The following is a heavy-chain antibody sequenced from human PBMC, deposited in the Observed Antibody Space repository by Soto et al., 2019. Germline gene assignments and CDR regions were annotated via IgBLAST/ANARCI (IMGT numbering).Heavy chain of an antibody. D-gene: IGHD1-26*01. V-gene: IGHV1-46*01. J-gene: IGHJ3*02. Sequence: ASVKVSCKASGYTFTSYYMHWVRQAPGQGLEWMGIINPSGGSTSYAQKFQGRVTMTRDTSTSTVYMELSSLRSEDTAVYYCARGGVGGWELLSMGMDAFDIWGQGTMVTVSS. CDR1: GYTFTSYY. CDR3: ARGGVGGWELLSMGMDAFDI. CDR2: INPSGGST.